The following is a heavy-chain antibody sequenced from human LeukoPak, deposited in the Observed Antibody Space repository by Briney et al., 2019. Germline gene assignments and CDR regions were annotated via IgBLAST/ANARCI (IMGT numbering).Heavy chain of an antibody. D-gene: IGHD3-22*01. CDR1: GFTFSTYT. CDR2: ISSSGSTI. J-gene: IGHJ4*02. V-gene: IGHV3-48*04. CDR3: ARWYQGYDSSGYYPDYFDY. Sequence: GGSLRLSCAASGFTFSTYTINWVRQAPGKGLEWVSYISSSGSTIYYADSVKGRFTISRDNAKNSLYLQMNSLRAEDTAVYYGARWYQGYDSSGYYPDYFDYWGQGTLVTVSS.